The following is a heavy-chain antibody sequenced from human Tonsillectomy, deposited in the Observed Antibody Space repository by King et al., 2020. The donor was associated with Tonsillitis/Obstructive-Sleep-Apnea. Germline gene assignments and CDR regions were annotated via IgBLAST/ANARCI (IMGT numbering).Heavy chain of an antibody. CDR3: ARDPNSGFLNY. Sequence: AQLVQSGTEVKNPGASVKLSCKASGYTFTNYAIHWVRQAPGQRLEWMGWVNTGNGNTKYSQNLQGRVTITRDTSETTAYMELNSLKSKDTDVYHCARDPNSGFLNYWGQGTLVTVSS. CDR2: VNTGNGNT. CDR1: GYTFTNYA. J-gene: IGHJ4*02. D-gene: IGHD5-12*01. V-gene: IGHV1-3*04.